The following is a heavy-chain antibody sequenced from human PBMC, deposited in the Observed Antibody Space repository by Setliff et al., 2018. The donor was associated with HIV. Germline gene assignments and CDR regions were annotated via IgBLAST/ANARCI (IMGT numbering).Heavy chain of an antibody. CDR3: ARGALLAVFDFDY. D-gene: IGHD3-10*01. V-gene: IGHV1-3*04. CDR2: INSGYGNT. CDR1: GYTFSNFG. Sequence: ASVKVSCKASGYTFSNFGVHWVRQAPGQRPEWMGWINSGYGNTKYSQKLQGRITITRDTSANTAYMELSSLRSDDTAVYFCARGALLAVFDFDYWGHGTLVTVSS. J-gene: IGHJ4*01.